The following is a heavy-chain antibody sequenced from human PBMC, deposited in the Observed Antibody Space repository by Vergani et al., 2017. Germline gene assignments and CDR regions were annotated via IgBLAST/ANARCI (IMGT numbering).Heavy chain of an antibody. CDR2: INPNSGNT. CDR3: GRGRIQLWTYYYYYYIDV. D-gene: IGHD5-18*01. Sequence: QVQLVQSGAEVKKPGASVKVSCKASGYTFTSYDINWVRQATGQGLEWMGWINPNSGNTGYAQKFQGRVTMTRNTSISTAYMEMRSLRSEDAAVYYCGRGRIQLWTYYYYYYIDVWGKGTTVTVSS. CDR1: GYTFTSYD. V-gene: IGHV1-8*01. J-gene: IGHJ6*03.